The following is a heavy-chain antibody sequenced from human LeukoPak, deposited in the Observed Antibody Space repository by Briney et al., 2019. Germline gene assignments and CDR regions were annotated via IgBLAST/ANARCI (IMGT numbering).Heavy chain of an antibody. CDR1: AFTFSSYG. CDR2: ISYDGSNE. D-gene: IGHD3-10*01. Sequence: GGCLRFSCAASAFTFSSYGIHWVRQAPGKGLEWVAVISYDGSNEYYADSVKGRFTISRDNSKNTLYLQMNSLRGEDTAMYYCAKDRFPYGSGTTYYFDYWGQGALVTVSS. J-gene: IGHJ4*02. V-gene: IGHV3-30*18. CDR3: AKDRFPYGSGTTYYFDY.